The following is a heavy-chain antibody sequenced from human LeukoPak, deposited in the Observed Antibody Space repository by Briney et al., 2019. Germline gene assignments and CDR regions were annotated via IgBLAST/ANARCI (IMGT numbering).Heavy chain of an antibody. Sequence: SETLSLTCAVYGGSFSGYYWSWIRQPPGKGLEWIGEINHSGSTNYNPSLKSRVTISVDTSKNQFSLKLSSVTAADTAVYYCARSTKKQLVRGAFDYWGQGTLVTVSS. V-gene: IGHV4-34*01. D-gene: IGHD6-13*01. J-gene: IGHJ4*02. CDR1: GGSFSGYY. CDR3: ARSTKKQLVRGAFDY. CDR2: INHSGST.